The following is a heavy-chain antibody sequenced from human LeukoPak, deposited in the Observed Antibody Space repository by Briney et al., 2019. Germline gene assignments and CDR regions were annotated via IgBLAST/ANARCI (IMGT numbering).Heavy chain of an antibody. D-gene: IGHD2/OR15-2a*01. J-gene: IGHJ6*03. Sequence: ASVKVSCKASGYTFTDHYFHWVRQAPGQGPEWMGWIDCNSGGTRYGQNFQGRVALTRDTSINTAYMELSSLKSDDTAVYYCARDLVIGISGGFYSYMDVWGKGTTVTVSS. CDR1: GYTFTDHY. CDR2: IDCNSGGT. CDR3: ARDLVIGISGGFYSYMDV. V-gene: IGHV1-2*02.